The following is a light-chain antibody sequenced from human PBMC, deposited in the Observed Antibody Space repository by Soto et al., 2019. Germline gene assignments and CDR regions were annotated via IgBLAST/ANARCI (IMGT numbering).Light chain of an antibody. CDR2: GAS. V-gene: IGKV3-15*01. CDR3: QQYNNWPWT. Sequence: ETVMTQSPATLSVSPGGRATLGCRARQSISDTLAWYQQKPGQAPRLLIHGASTRATGFPARFSGSGSGTDFTLTISSLQSEDFAIYYCQQYNNWPWTFGQGTKVDNK. CDR1: QSISDT. J-gene: IGKJ1*01.